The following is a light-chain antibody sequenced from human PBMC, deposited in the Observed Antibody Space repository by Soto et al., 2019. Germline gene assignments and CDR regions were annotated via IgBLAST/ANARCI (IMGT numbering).Light chain of an antibody. CDR1: GNDIGGFNF. V-gene: IGLV2-14*03. CDR3: ASNTVYTPFGYV. Sequence: QSALTQPASVSGSPGQSITISCTGTGNDIGGFNFVSWYQQHPGKAPKLIIYDVSDRPSGVSNRFSGSKSGNTASLTISGLQTEDEFVNYCASNTVYTPFGYVVVTGTK. J-gene: IGLJ1*01. CDR2: DVS.